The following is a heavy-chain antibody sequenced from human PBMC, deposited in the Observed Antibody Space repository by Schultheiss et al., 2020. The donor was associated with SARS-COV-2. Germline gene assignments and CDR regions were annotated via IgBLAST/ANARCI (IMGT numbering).Heavy chain of an antibody. J-gene: IGHJ4*02. V-gene: IGHV3-74*01. CDR2: ISGSGGST. CDR1: GFTFSDYY. Sequence: GGSLRLSCAASGFTFSDYYMSWIRQAPGKGLEWVSAISGSGGSTSYADSVKGRFTISRDNAKNTLYLQMNSLRAEDTAVYYCTTVEMGDYWGQGTLVTVSS. CDR3: TTVEMGDY. D-gene: IGHD5-24*01.